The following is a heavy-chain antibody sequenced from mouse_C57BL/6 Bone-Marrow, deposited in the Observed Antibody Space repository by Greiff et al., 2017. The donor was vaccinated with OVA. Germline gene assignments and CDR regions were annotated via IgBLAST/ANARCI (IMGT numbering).Heavy chain of an antibody. CDR3: ARTDYYSNYFDY. J-gene: IGHJ2*01. CDR1: GYAFSSSW. V-gene: IGHV1-82*01. Sequence: VQLKQSGPELVKPGASVKISCKASGYAFSSSWMNWVKQRPGKGLEWIGRIYPGDGDTNYNGKFKGKATLTADKSSSTAYMQLSSLTSEDSAVYFCARTDYYSNYFDYWGQGTTLTVSS. D-gene: IGHD2-5*01. CDR2: IYPGDGDT.